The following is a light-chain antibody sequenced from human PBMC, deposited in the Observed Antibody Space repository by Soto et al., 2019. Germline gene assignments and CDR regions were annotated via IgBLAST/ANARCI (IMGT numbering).Light chain of an antibody. CDR1: PSVTNF. Sequence: IMLTQSPATLSLTPGERATLSCRASPSVTNFLAWYQQKPGQAPRLLIYGAFNRATGIPARFSGSGSGTDFTLTISSLEPEDSAVYYCQQRNVWPPVTFGQGTRLEI. CDR2: GAF. CDR3: QQRNVWPPVT. V-gene: IGKV3-11*01. J-gene: IGKJ5*01.